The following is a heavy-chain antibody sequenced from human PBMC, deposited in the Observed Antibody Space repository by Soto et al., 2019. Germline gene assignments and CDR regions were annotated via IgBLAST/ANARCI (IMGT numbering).Heavy chain of an antibody. V-gene: IGHV4-59*01. CDR3: ASMGLWFGEFPFDY. D-gene: IGHD3-10*01. Sequence: SETLSLTCTVSDGSISSYYWSWIRQPPGKGLEWIGYIYYSGSTNYNPSLKSRVTISVDTSKNQFSLKLSSVTAADTAVYYCASMGLWFGEFPFDYWGQGTLVTVS. J-gene: IGHJ4*02. CDR2: IYYSGST. CDR1: DGSISSYY.